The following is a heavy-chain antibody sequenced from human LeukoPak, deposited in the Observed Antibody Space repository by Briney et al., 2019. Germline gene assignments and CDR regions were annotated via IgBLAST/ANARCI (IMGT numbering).Heavy chain of an antibody. D-gene: IGHD2-15*01. J-gene: IGHJ6*04. CDR3: ARDRGRCSGGSCYYYYGMDV. CDR1: GGSISSGSYY. Sequence: SETLSLTCTVSGGSISSGSYYWSWIRQPAGKGLEWIGRIYTSGSTNYNPSLKSRVTISVDTSKNQFSLKLSSVTAADTAVYYCARDRGRCSGGSCYYYYGMDVWGKGTTVTVSS. V-gene: IGHV4-61*02. CDR2: IYTSGST.